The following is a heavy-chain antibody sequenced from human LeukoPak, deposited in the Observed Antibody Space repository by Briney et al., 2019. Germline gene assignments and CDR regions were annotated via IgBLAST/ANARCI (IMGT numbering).Heavy chain of an antibody. Sequence: SETLSLTCTVSGYSITSGHYWGWIRQPPGKGLEWIGSLYHRGGTYYNPSLKSRVTISVDTSKNQFSLKLSSVTAADTAVYYCARDGATTVVTPNKFDYWGQGTLVTVSS. CDR3: ARDGATTVVTPNKFDY. D-gene: IGHD4-23*01. J-gene: IGHJ4*02. V-gene: IGHV4-38-2*02. CDR1: GYSITSGHY. CDR2: LYHRGGT.